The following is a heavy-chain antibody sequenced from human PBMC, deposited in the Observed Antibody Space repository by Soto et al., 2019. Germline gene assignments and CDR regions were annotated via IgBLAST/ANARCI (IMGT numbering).Heavy chain of an antibody. CDR1: GFTFSDYY. Sequence: GWSLRLSCAASGFTFSDYYMSWIRQAPGRGLEWVSYISSSSSYTNYADSVKGRFTISRDNAKNSLYLQMNSLRAEDTAVYYCARDLRYYDSSGYPWGQGTLVTVSS. CDR2: ISSSSSYT. V-gene: IGHV3-11*06. J-gene: IGHJ4*02. CDR3: ARDLRYYDSSGYP. D-gene: IGHD3-22*01.